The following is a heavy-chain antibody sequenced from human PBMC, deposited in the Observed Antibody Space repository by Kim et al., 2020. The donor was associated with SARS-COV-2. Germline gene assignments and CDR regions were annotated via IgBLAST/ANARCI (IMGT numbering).Heavy chain of an antibody. Sequence: GGSLRLSCAAFGFSLSGFDMYWVRQAPGKGLEWVAIMSFDGTTKHYSDSVKGRFTISSDTSNNRLSLQMNSLRVDDTAVYYCARGGYNWSFDSWGQGALVTVSP. V-gene: IGHV3-30*03. CDR3: ARGGYNWSFDS. J-gene: IGHJ4*02. D-gene: IGHD1-1*01. CDR2: MSFDGTTK. CDR1: GFSLSGFD.